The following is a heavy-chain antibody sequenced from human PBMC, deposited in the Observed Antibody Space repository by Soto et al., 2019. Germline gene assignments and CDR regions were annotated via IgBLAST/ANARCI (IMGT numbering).Heavy chain of an antibody. Sequence: QVQLVQSGAEVKKPGSSVKVSCKASGGTFSSYAISWVRQAPGQGREWMGGMIPTFGTASYAQKFQDGGTVTADKSTSTTYMELSSLRSEDTAVNYCAREDEVRSTMFRGANLDGMALWGQGTTFTVSS. CDR3: AREDEVRSTMFRGANLDGMAL. J-gene: IGHJ6*02. CDR1: GGTFSSYA. D-gene: IGHD3-10*01. CDR2: MIPTFGTA. V-gene: IGHV1-69*06.